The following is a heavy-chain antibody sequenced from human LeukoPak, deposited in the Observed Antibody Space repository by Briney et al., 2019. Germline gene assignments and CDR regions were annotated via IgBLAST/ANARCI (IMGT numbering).Heavy chain of an antibody. D-gene: IGHD6-19*01. Sequence: AALRLSCAASGFSFSSYWMTWVRQAPGKGPEWVANIKQEGSEKYYVDSVKGRFTISRDNAKNSLYLKMNSLRAEDTAVYYCARGRYYGSAWYGHDHWGQGTLVTVSS. CDR3: ARGRYYGSAWYGHDH. CDR1: GFSFSSYW. J-gene: IGHJ4*02. CDR2: IKQEGSEK. V-gene: IGHV3-7*03.